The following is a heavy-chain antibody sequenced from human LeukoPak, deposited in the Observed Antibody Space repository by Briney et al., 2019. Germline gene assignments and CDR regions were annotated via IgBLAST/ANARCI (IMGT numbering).Heavy chain of an antibody. CDR1: GDSISSGHY. D-gene: IGHD1-26*01. CDR2: IYTSGST. Sequence: SETLSLTCAVSGDSISSGHYWGWIRQPAGKGLEWIGRIYTSGSTNYNPSLKSRVTISVDKSKNQFSLKLSSVTAADTAVYHCARGGSGSYASFDCWGQGTLVTVSS. V-gene: IGHV4-61*02. J-gene: IGHJ4*02. CDR3: ARGGSGSYASFDC.